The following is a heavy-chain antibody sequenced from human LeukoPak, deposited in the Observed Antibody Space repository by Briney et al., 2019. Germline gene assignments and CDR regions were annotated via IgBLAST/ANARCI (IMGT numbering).Heavy chain of an antibody. D-gene: IGHD3-10*01. CDR1: GFTFSSYA. J-gene: IGHJ6*04. CDR2: ISGSGGST. V-gene: IGHV3-23*01. Sequence: GGSLRLSCAASGFTFSSYAMRWVRQAPGKGLEWVSAISGSGGSTYYADSVKGRFTISRDNSKNTLYLQMNSLRAEDTAVYYCAKDLGGRNYYGSGSYYYMDVWGKGTTVTVSS. CDR3: AKDLGGRNYYGSGSYYYMDV.